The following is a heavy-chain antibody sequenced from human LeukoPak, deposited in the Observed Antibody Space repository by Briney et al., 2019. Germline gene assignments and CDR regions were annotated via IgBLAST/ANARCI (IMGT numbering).Heavy chain of an antibody. CDR3: ARRAPYYYDSLYYFDY. Sequence: PSETLSLTCTVSGGSISSSSYYWGWIRQPPGKGLEWIVSIYYSGSTYYNPSLKSRVTISVDTSKNQFSLKLSSVTAADTAVYYCARRAPYYYDSLYYFDYWGQGTLVTVSS. J-gene: IGHJ4*02. CDR1: GGSISSSSYY. V-gene: IGHV4-39*01. CDR2: IYYSGST. D-gene: IGHD3-22*01.